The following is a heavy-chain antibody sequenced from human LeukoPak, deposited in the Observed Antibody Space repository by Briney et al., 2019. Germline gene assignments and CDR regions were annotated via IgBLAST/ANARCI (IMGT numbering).Heavy chain of an antibody. Sequence: GASVKVSCKASGYTFTSYAMHWVRQAPGQRLEWMGWINAGNGNTKYSQKFQGRVTITRDTSASTAYMELSSLRSEDTAVYYCARGAAAAGTVDFDYWGQGTLVTVSS. CDR2: INAGNGNT. D-gene: IGHD6-13*01. CDR1: GYTFTSYA. CDR3: ARGAAAAGTVDFDY. V-gene: IGHV1-3*01. J-gene: IGHJ4*02.